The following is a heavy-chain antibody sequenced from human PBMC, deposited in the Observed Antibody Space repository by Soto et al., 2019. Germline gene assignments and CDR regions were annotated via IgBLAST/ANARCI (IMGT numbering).Heavy chain of an antibody. CDR2: ITFDGNKK. CDR3: AKDGASYTSGYFWGADY. J-gene: IGHJ4*02. Sequence: QVQLVEFGGGEVQPGRSLRLSCVASGLTLSSYGMHWVRQAPGKGLEWVAVITFDGNKKYYADSVKGRFTIYRDNAKNTLYLQMNSLRTEDTGLYYCAKDGASYTSGYFWGADYWGQGTLVSVSS. CDR1: GLTLSSYG. V-gene: IGHV3-30*18. D-gene: IGHD6-19*01.